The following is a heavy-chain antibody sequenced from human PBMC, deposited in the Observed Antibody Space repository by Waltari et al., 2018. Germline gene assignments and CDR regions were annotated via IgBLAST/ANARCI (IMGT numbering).Heavy chain of an antibody. CDR1: GFPFSDYD. CDR3: TRDLYGSGGDWFDP. Sequence: EERLVESGGGLVKPGGSLRLSCFASGFPFSDYDMNWVRQAPGTGLEWLSSIGGTHSNIFYAESVRGRFTVSRDNSKNSLYLEMSNVRAEDTGLYYCTRDLYGSGGDWFDPWGQGTLVTVSS. V-gene: IGHV3-21*03. J-gene: IGHJ5*02. D-gene: IGHD3-10*01. CDR2: IGGTHSNI.